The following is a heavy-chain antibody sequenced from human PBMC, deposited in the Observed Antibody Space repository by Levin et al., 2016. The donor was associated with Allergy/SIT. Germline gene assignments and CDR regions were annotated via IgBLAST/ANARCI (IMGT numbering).Heavy chain of an antibody. CDR3: ARHGTTVTPNYYYYYGMDV. CDR1: GYSFTSYW. V-gene: IGHV5-51*01. J-gene: IGHJ6*02. CDR2: IYPGDSDT. D-gene: IGHD4-11*01. Sequence: GESLKISCKGSGYSFTSYWIGWVRQMPGKGLEWMGIIYPGDSDTRYSPSFQGQVTISADKSISTAYLQWSSLKASDTAMYYCARHGTTVTPNYYYYYGMDVWGQGTTVTVSS.